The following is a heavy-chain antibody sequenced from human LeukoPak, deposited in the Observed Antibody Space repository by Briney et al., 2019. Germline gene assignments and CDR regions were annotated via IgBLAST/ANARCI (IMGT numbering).Heavy chain of an antibody. V-gene: IGHV3-7*01. CDR2: IKQDGSER. CDR1: GFTVSSNY. Sequence: GGSLRLSCAASGFTVSSNYMSWVRQAPGKGLEWVANIKQDGSERYYVDSVKGRFTISRDDAKNSVYLQMNSLRVEDTAVFFCARDQWLADYWGQGTLVTVSS. CDR3: ARDQWLADY. J-gene: IGHJ4*02. D-gene: IGHD6-19*01.